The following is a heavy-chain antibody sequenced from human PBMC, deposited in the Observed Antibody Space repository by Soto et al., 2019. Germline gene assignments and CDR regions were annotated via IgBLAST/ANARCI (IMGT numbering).Heavy chain of an antibody. D-gene: IGHD6-13*01. Sequence: PGGSLRLSCAASGFTFSSYAMSWVRQAPGKGLEWVSAISGSGGSTYYADSVKGRFTISRDNSKNTLYLQMNSLRAEDTAVYYCAKQIAAAGTLPLDYWGQGTLVTVSS. V-gene: IGHV3-23*01. CDR2: ISGSGGST. CDR1: GFTFSSYA. CDR3: AKQIAAAGTLPLDY. J-gene: IGHJ4*02.